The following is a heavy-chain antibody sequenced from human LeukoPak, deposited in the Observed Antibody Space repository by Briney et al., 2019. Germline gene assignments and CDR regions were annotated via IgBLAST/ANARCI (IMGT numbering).Heavy chain of an antibody. CDR2: IDPSGGST. CDR3: AREGSAPAYYDSSGYSAEYFQH. Sequence: ASVKVSCKASGYTLTSYYMHWVRQAPGQGLEWMGIIDPSGGSTSYAQKFQGRVTMTRDTSTSTVYMELSSLRSEDTAVYYCAREGSAPAYYDSSGYSAEYFQHWGQGTLVTVSS. CDR1: GYTLTSYY. D-gene: IGHD3-22*01. J-gene: IGHJ1*01. V-gene: IGHV1-46*01.